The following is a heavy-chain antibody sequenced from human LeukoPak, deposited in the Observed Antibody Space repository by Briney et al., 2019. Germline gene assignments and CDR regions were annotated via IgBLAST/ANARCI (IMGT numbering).Heavy chain of an antibody. CDR1: GFTFSSYG. V-gene: IGHV3-33*06. D-gene: IGHD2-21*02. Sequence: GGSLRLSCAASGFTFSSYGMHWVRQAPGKGLEWVAVIWYDGSNKYYADSVKGRFTISRDNSENTLYLQMNSLRAEDTAVYYCAKSRGDSIDYWGQGTLVTVSS. CDR2: IWYDGSNK. J-gene: IGHJ4*02. CDR3: AKSRGDSIDY.